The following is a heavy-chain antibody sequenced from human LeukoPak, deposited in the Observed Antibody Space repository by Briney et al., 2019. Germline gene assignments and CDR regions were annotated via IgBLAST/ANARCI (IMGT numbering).Heavy chain of an antibody. Sequence: SETLSLTCVVSGGSISSNNWWSWVRQPPGKGLEWIGEIFHSGSTNYNPSLKSRVTISVDTSKNQFSLKLSSVTAADTAVYYCARLTGTDPGAFDIWGQGTMVTVSS. CDR2: IFHSGST. CDR3: ARLTGTDPGAFDI. J-gene: IGHJ3*02. D-gene: IGHD1-20*01. V-gene: IGHV4-4*02. CDR1: GGSISSNNW.